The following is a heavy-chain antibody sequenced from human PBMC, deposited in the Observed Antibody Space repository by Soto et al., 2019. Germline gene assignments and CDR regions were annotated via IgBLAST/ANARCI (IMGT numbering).Heavy chain of an antibody. J-gene: IGHJ4*02. CDR1: GFTFSSYA. Sequence: EVQLLESGGGLQQPGGSLRLSCAASGFTFSSYAMGWVRQAPGKGLEWVSSISSGGTRIYYADSVRGRFTISRDNSKSTLYLQMNSRRAEDAAVFYCAKAPHASDSAGRGFDFWGQGTLVNVSS. CDR3: AKAPHASDSAGRGFDF. CDR2: ISSGGTRI. V-gene: IGHV3-23*01. D-gene: IGHD2-21*02.